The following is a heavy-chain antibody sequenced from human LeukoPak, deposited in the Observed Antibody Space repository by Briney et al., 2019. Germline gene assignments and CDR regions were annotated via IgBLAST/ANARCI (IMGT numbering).Heavy chain of an antibody. D-gene: IGHD4-11*01. Sequence: GGSLRLSCAASGFTFSSYDMHLLRQATGKGLEWVSAIGTAGDTYYPGSVKGRFTISRENAKNSLYLQMNSLRAGDTAVYYCARALLQVPNAFDIWGQGTMVTVSS. J-gene: IGHJ3*02. CDR2: IGTAGDT. CDR1: GFTFSSYD. CDR3: ARALLQVPNAFDI. V-gene: IGHV3-13*01.